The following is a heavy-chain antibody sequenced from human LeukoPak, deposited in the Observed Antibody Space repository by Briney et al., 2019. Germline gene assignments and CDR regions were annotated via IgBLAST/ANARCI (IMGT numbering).Heavy chain of an antibody. J-gene: IGHJ6*03. D-gene: IGHD5-18*01. Sequence: SVKVSCKASGYTFTSYAISWVRQAPGQGLEWMGGIIPIFGTANYAQKFQGRVTITADKSTSTAYMELSSLRSEDTAVYYCARRTAMAGRVLSHTQGDYMDVWGKGTTVTVSS. V-gene: IGHV1-69*06. CDR2: IIPIFGTA. CDR3: ARRTAMAGRVLSHTQGDYMDV. CDR1: GYTFTSYA.